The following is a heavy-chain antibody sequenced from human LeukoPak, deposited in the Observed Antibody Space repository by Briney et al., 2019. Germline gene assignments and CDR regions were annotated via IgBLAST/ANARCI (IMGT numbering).Heavy chain of an antibody. J-gene: IGHJ3*02. Sequence: PGGSLRLSCAASGFTFSSYSMNWVRQAPGKGLEWVSSISSSSSYIYYADSVKGRFTISRDNAKNSLYLQMNSLRAEDTAVYHCARGDILTDAFDIWGQGTMVTVSS. V-gene: IGHV3-21*01. D-gene: IGHD3-9*01. CDR3: ARGDILTDAFDI. CDR1: GFTFSSYS. CDR2: ISSSSSYI.